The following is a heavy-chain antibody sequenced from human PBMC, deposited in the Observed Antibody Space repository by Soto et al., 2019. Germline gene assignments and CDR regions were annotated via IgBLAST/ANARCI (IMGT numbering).Heavy chain of an antibody. V-gene: IGHV4-30-4*01. D-gene: IGHD2-2*01. Sequence: SETLSLTCSVSGDYIHVGGYYWTWIRQRPGKGLEWMGYIYYTGKTYYNPSLESRLTMSVDRSKNQFSLRLTSVTAADTAVYFCGRDLTSIANCIDPWGQGTLVTVSS. CDR1: GDYIHVGGYY. CDR2: IYYTGKT. J-gene: IGHJ5*02. CDR3: GRDLTSIANCIDP.